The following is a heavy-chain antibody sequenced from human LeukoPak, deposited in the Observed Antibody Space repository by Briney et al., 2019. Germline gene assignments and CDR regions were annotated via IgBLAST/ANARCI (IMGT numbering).Heavy chain of an antibody. CDR3: ARVGRRYFDWLPPDLPY. V-gene: IGHV1-3*01. J-gene: IGHJ4*02. Sequence: ASVKVSCKASGYTFTSYGIIWVRQAPGQGLEWMGWINAGNGNTKYSQKFQGRVTITRDTSASTAYMELSSLRSEDTAVYYCARVGRRYFDWLPPDLPYWGQGTLVTVSS. CDR2: INAGNGNT. D-gene: IGHD3-9*01. CDR1: GYTFTSYG.